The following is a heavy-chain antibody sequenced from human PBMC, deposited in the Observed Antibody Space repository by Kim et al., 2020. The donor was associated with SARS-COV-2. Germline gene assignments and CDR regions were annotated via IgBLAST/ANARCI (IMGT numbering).Heavy chain of an antibody. D-gene: IGHD3-10*01. Sequence: GGSLRLSCAASGFTFDDYAMHWVRQAPGKGLEWVSGISWNSGSIGYADSVKGRFTISRDNAKNSLYLQMNSLRAEDTALYYCAKAQLWFGELLNAFDIGGQGTMVPLPS. V-gene: IGHV3-9*01. J-gene: IGHJ3*02. CDR1: GFTFDDYA. CDR3: AKAQLWFGELLNAFDI. CDR2: ISWNSGSI.